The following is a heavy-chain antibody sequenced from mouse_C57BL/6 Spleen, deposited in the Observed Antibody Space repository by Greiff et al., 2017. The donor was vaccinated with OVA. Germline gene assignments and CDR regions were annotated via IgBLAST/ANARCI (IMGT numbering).Heavy chain of an antibody. D-gene: IGHD1-1*01. Sequence: EVKLVESGPELVKPGASVKISCKASGYSFTGYYMNWVKQSPEKSLEWIGEINPSTGGTTYNQKFKAKATLTVDKSSSTAYMQLKSLTSEDSAVYYCARGYYGSPYFDYWGQGTTLTVSS. CDR3: ARGYYGSPYFDY. CDR1: GYSFTGYY. CDR2: INPSTGGT. J-gene: IGHJ2*01. V-gene: IGHV1-42*01.